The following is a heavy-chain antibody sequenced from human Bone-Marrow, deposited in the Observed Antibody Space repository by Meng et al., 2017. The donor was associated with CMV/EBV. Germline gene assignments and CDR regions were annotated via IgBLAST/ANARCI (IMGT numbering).Heavy chain of an antibody. CDR2: ISWNGGNT. Sequence: GGSLRLSCAASGFTLDNYGMSWVRQAPGKGLEWVSGISWNGGNTTYADSVKGRFTISRDNAKNSLYLQMNSLRAEDTAVYYCARAGSGGYFDYWGQGTLVTVSS. CDR3: ARAGSGGYFDY. J-gene: IGHJ4*02. CDR1: GFTLDNYG. V-gene: IGHV3-20*04. D-gene: IGHD1-26*01.